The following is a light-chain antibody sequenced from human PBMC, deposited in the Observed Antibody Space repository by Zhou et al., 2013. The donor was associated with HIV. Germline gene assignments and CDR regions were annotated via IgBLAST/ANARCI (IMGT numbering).Light chain of an antibody. CDR3: LQHNSYPRT. Sequence: EIVLTQSPGTLSLSPGERATLSCRASQTGISGYLAWYQQKPGQAPRLLIYVASSRATGIPDRFSGSGSGTDFTLTISRLEPEDFATYYCLQHNSYPRTFGQGTKVEIK. CDR1: QTGISGY. J-gene: IGKJ1*01. CDR2: VAS. V-gene: IGKV3-20*01.